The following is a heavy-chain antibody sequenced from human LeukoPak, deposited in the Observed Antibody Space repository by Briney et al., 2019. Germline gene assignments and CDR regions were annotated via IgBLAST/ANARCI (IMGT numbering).Heavy chain of an antibody. CDR1: GDTFSSYA. V-gene: IGHV1-69*04. CDR3: ARDHYYDSSGYYYLRNWFDP. CDR2: IIPILGIA. Sequence: ASVKVSCKASGDTFSSYAISWVRQAPGQGLEWMGRIIPILGIANYAQKFQGRVTITADKSTSTAYMELSSLRSEDTAVYYCARDHYYDSSGYYYLRNWFDPWGQGTLVAVSS. J-gene: IGHJ5*02. D-gene: IGHD3-22*01.